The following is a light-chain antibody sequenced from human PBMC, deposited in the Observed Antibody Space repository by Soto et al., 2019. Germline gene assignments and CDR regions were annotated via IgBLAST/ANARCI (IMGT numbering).Light chain of an antibody. CDR2: GNS. CDR3: PYYDSSISVV. J-gene: IGLJ2*01. CDR1: SSNIGAGYD. V-gene: IGLV1-40*01. Sequence: QSVLTQPPSVSGAPGQRVTISCTGSSSNIGAGYDVHWYQQLPGTAPQLLIYGNSKRPSGVPDRFSGSKSGTSASLAITGLQDEEEAYYYCPYYDSSISVVFGGGTKVTVL.